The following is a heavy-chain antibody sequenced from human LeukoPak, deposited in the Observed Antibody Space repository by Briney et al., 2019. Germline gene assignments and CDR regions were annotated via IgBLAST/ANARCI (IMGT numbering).Heavy chain of an antibody. D-gene: IGHD3-22*01. Sequence: GRSLRLSCAASGFTFSSYGMHWVRQAPGKGLEWVAVIWYDGSNKYYADSVKGRFTISRDNSKNTLYLQMNSLRAEDTAVYYCARDKSRYDSSGYYPFDYWGQGTLVTVPS. J-gene: IGHJ4*02. CDR2: IWYDGSNK. V-gene: IGHV3-33*01. CDR3: ARDKSRYDSSGYYPFDY. CDR1: GFTFSSYG.